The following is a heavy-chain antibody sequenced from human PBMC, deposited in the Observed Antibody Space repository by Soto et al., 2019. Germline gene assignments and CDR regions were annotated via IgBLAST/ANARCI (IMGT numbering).Heavy chain of an antibody. V-gene: IGHV3-48*02. CDR1: GFTFSAYS. J-gene: IGHJ4*02. Sequence: GSLRLSCAASGFTFSAYSMNWVRQAPGKGLEWVSYIISSSSTIYYADSVKGRFTISRDNAKNSVYLQMNSLRDEDTAVYYCARDRPAYYWRQGT. CDR2: IISSSSTI. CDR3: ARDRPAYY.